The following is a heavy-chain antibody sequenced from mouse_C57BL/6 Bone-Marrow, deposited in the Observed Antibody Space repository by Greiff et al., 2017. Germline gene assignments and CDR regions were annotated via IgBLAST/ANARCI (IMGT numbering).Heavy chain of an antibody. CDR3: AEYYGSSYCGYFDV. D-gene: IGHD1-1*01. V-gene: IGHV1-64*01. J-gene: IGHJ1*03. CDR1: GYTFTSYW. Sequence: QVQLQQPGAELVKPGASVKLSCKASGYTFTSYWMHWVKQRPGQGLEWIGMIHPNSGSTNYNEKFKSKATLTVDKSSSTAYMQLSSLTSEDSAVYYCAEYYGSSYCGYFDVWGTGTTVTVSS. CDR2: IHPNSGST.